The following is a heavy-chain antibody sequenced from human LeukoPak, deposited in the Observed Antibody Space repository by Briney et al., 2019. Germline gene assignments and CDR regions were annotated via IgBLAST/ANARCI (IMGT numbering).Heavy chain of an antibody. CDR2: IDPSDSYT. D-gene: IGHD3-16*01. CDR3: ARLTYYDYVWGSAIDY. Sequence: GESLKISCKGSGYSFTSYCISWVRQMPGKGLEWMGRIDPSDSYTNYSPSFQGHVTISADKSISTAYLQWSSLKASDTAMYYCARLTYYDYVWGSAIDYWGQGTLVTVSS. V-gene: IGHV5-10-1*01. J-gene: IGHJ4*02. CDR1: GYSFTSYC.